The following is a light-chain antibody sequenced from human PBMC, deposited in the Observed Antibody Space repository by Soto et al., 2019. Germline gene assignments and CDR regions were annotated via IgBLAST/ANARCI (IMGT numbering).Light chain of an antibody. J-gene: IGLJ2*01. V-gene: IGLV3-1*01. CDR1: RLGNKY. Sequence: SYELTQPPSVSVSPGQTASITCSGDRLGNKYIYWYQQKPGQSPVLVLYQDHKRPSGIPERFSGSNSGNTATLTIRGTQAMDEADFYCQAWDSSDVVFGGGTQLTVL. CDR3: QAWDSSDVV. CDR2: QDH.